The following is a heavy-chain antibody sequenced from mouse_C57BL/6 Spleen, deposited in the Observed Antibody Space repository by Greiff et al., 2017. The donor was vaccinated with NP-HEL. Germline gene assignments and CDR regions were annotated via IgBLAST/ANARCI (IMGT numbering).Heavy chain of an antibody. CDR2: IYYSGTI. CDR3: ARERPYYYGSNWYFDV. Sequence: EVQLQESGPGLVKPSQTVFLTCTVTGISITTGNYRWSWIRQFPGNKLEWIGYIYYSGTITYNPSLTSRTTITRDTPKNQFFLEMNSLTAEDTATYYCARERPYYYGSNWYFDVWGTGTTVTVSS. V-gene: IGHV3-5*01. CDR1: GISITTGNYR. J-gene: IGHJ1*03. D-gene: IGHD1-1*01.